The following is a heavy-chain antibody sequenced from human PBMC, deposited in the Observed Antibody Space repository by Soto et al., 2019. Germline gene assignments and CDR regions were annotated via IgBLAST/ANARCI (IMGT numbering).Heavy chain of an antibody. Sequence: VASVKVSCKASGYTFTSYYMHWVRQAPGQGLEWMGIINPSGGSTSYAQKFQGRVTMTRDTSTSTVYMELSSLRSEDTAVYYCARVPYYYGSGILFDYWGQGTLVTVSS. CDR3: ARVPYYYGSGILFDY. CDR1: GYTFTSYY. J-gene: IGHJ4*02. D-gene: IGHD3-10*01. V-gene: IGHV1-46*01. CDR2: INPSGGST.